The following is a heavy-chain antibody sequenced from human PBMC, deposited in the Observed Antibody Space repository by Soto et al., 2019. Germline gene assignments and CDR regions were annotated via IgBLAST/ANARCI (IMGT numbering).Heavy chain of an antibody. CDR2: TNPNSGGT. CDR1: GYTFTGYY. J-gene: IGHJ5*02. D-gene: IGHD2-15*01. V-gene: IGHV1-2*04. CDR3: ARGALYCSGGSCYFQNWFDP. Sequence: ASVKVSCKASGYTFTGYYMHWVRQAPGQGLEWMGWTNPNSGGTNYAQKFQGWVTMTRDTSISTAYMELSRLRSDDTAVYYCARGALYCSGGSCYFQNWFDPWGQGTLVTVSS.